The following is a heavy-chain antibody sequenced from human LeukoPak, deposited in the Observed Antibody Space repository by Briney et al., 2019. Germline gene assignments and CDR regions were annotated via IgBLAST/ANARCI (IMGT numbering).Heavy chain of an antibody. V-gene: IGHV1-8*03. D-gene: IGHD3-10*01. Sequence: GASVKVSCKASGYTFTSYDINWVRQATGQGLEWMGWMNPNSGNTGYAQKFQGRVTITRNTSISTAYMELSSLRSEDTAVYYCATGLTRREYVWFDPWGQGTLVTVSS. CDR1: GYTFTSYD. CDR3: ATGLTRREYVWFDP. J-gene: IGHJ5*02. CDR2: MNPNSGNT.